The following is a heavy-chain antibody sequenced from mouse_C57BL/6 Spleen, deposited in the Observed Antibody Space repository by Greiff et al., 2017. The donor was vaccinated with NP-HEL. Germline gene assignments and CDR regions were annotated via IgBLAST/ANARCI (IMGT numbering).Heavy chain of an antibody. CDR1: GYTFTSYW. CDR2: IDPSDSYT. V-gene: IGHV1-59*01. Sequence: VQLQQPGAELVRPGTSVKLSCKASGYTFTSYWMHWVKQRPGQGLEWVGVIDPSDSYTNYNQKFKGKATLTVDTSSSTAYMQLSSLTSEDSAVYYCARESSYGYWGQGTTLTVSS. CDR3: ARESSYGY. J-gene: IGHJ2*01. D-gene: IGHD1-1*01.